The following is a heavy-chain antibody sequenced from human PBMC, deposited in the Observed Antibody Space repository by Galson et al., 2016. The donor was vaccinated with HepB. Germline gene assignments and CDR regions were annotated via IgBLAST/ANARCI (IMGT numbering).Heavy chain of an antibody. D-gene: IGHD3-10*01. CDR1: GFIFNSHA. CDR3: AARYGEFLMVFDY. J-gene: IGHJ4*02. V-gene: IGHV3-23*01. CDR2: TSDIGANT. Sequence: SLRLSCAGSGFIFNSHAMSWVRQAPGKGLELVSATSDIGANTYHADFVKGRFTISRDNSKNTMYLQMNSLRVEDTAVYYCAARYGEFLMVFDYWGQGTLVTVSS.